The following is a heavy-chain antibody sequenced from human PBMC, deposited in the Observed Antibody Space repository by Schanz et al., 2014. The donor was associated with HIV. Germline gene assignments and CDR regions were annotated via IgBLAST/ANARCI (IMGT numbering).Heavy chain of an antibody. V-gene: IGHV3-23*01. CDR3: AREYYSRNWNWFDP. CDR1: GFMFNNYA. D-gene: IGHD6-13*01. Sequence: EVHLLQSGGALVQPGGSLKLSCTASGFMFNNYAMAWVRQAPGKGLEWVSTVSGSDGNTFYADSVKGRFTVSRDNSKNMLYLQMNSLRAEDTAVYYCAREYYSRNWNWFDPWGQGTLVTVSS. J-gene: IGHJ5*02. CDR2: VSGSDGNT.